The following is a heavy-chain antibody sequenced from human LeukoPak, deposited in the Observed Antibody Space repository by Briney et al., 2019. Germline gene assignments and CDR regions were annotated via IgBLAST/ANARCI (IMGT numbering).Heavy chain of an antibody. Sequence: PGGSXRXXCAASGFTFSSYSMNWVRQAPGKGXEWGSSISSSSSYIYYADSVKGRFTISRDNAKNSLYLQMNSLRAEDTAVYYCARGYGSGKNPFFDYWGQGTLVTVSS. J-gene: IGHJ4*02. CDR2: ISSSSSYI. CDR1: GFTFSSYS. CDR3: ARGYGSGKNPFFDY. V-gene: IGHV3-21*01. D-gene: IGHD3-10*01.